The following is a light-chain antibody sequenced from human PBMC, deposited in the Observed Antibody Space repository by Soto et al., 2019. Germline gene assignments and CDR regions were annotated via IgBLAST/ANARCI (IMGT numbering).Light chain of an antibody. CDR3: QHYNNWPLT. J-gene: IGKJ4*01. CDR2: GTS. Sequence: EIVMTQSPATLSVSPWERATLSCRARQSIGSNLAWYQQKPGQTPRLLIYGTSIRATGIPARVSGSGSGTEFTLTISSLQSEDFAVYYCQHYNNWPLTFGGGTKVDIK. V-gene: IGKV3-15*01. CDR1: QSIGSN.